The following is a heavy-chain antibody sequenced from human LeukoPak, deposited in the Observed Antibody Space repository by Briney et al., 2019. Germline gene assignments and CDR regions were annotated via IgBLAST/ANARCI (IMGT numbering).Heavy chain of an antibody. CDR3: ARDPEWFGEFTADY. Sequence: ASVKVSCKASGCTFTSYGISWVRQAPGQGLEWMGWISAYNGNTNYARKLQGRVTMTTDTSTSTAYMELRSLRSDDTAVYYCARDPEWFGEFTADYWGQGTLVTVSS. CDR1: GCTFTSYG. J-gene: IGHJ4*02. CDR2: ISAYNGNT. D-gene: IGHD3-10*01. V-gene: IGHV1-18*01.